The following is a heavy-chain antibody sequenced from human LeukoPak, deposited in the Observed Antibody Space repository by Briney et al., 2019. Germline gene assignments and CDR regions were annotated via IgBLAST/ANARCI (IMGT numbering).Heavy chain of an antibody. Sequence: LRLSCAASGFTFDDYAMHWVRQAPGKGLEWIGRIYTSGSTNYNPSLKSRVTMSVDTSKNQFSLKLSSVTAADTAVYYCARDLSYYPIWGQGTMVTVSS. D-gene: IGHD3-10*01. V-gene: IGHV4-4*07. CDR3: ARDLSYYPI. CDR2: IYTSGST. CDR1: GFTFDDYA. J-gene: IGHJ3*02.